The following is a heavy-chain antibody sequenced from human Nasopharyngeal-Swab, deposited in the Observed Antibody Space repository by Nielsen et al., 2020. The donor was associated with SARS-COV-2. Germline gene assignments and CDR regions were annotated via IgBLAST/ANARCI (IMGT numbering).Heavy chain of an antibody. V-gene: IGHV4-31*02. CDR2: IYYSGST. Sequence: SCTVSGGSISSGGYYWSWIRQHPGKGLEWIGYIYYSGSTYYNPSLKSRVTISVDTSKNQFSLKLSSVTAADTAVYYCARDKRYGDYGGEGWFDPWGQGTLVTVSS. CDR3: ARDKRYGDYGGEGWFDP. D-gene: IGHD4-17*01. J-gene: IGHJ5*02. CDR1: GGSISSGGYY.